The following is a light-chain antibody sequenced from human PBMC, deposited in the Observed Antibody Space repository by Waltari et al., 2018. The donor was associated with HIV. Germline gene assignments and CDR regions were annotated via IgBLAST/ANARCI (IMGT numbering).Light chain of an antibody. CDR1: KIGNKG. CDR2: DDN. CDR3: QVWDSGNNHARV. J-gene: IGLJ3*02. Sequence: SYVLTQPPSVSVAPGQTATITCGGNKIGNKGVHWFQQNPGQAPVLVVYDDNDRPSGIPERFSGSNSGNTATLTISRVEAGDEADYYCQVWDSGNNHARVFGGGTKLTVL. V-gene: IGLV3-21*02.